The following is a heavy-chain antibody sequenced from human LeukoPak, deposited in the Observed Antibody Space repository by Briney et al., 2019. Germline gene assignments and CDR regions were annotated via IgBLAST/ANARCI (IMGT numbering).Heavy chain of an antibody. Sequence: PGGSLRLSCAASGFTFSSYAMSWVRQAPGKGLEWVSAISGSGGSTYYADSVKGRFSISRDNSKNTLYLQMNSPRAEDTAVYYCAKSGGSGTYPNWFDSWGQGTLVTVSP. CDR1: GFTFSSYA. CDR2: ISGSGGST. D-gene: IGHD3-10*01. J-gene: IGHJ5*01. V-gene: IGHV3-23*01. CDR3: AKSGGSGTYPNWFDS.